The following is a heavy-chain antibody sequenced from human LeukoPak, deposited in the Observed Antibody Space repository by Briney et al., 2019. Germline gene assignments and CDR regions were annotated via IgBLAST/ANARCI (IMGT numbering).Heavy chain of an antibody. V-gene: IGHV3-21*01. D-gene: IGHD1-26*01. CDR1: GFTFSSYT. CDR3: ARLEGSYPYYFDY. CDR2: ISNTGTYI. J-gene: IGHJ4*02. Sequence: GGSLRLSCAASGFTFSSYTINWVRQAPGMGLEWVSSISNTGTYIYYADSVKGRFTISRDNAKSSLYLQMNSLRVEDTAVYYCARLEGSYPYYFDYWGQGALVTVSS.